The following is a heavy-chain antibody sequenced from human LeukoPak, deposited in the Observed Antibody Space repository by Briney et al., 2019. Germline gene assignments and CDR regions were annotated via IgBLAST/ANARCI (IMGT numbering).Heavy chain of an antibody. Sequence: GGSLRLSCAASGFTFSSYSMNWARQAPGKGLEWGSYISGSSSTIYYADSVKGRFTISRDNGKNTLYLQMNSLRAEDTAVYYCARGSTYYDSSGQVPFDYWGQGTLVTVSS. J-gene: IGHJ4*02. D-gene: IGHD3-22*01. CDR1: GFTFSSYS. CDR3: ARGSTYYDSSGQVPFDY. V-gene: IGHV3-48*01. CDR2: ISGSSSTI.